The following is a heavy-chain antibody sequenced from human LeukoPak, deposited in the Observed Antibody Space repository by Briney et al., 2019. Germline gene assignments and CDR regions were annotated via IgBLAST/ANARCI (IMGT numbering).Heavy chain of an antibody. V-gene: IGHV4-59*01. J-gene: IGHJ6*03. CDR2: IYYSGST. D-gene: IGHD4-17*01. CDR3: ARVLPSYGDYYYYYYMDV. Sequence: SETLSLTCTVSGGSISSYYWGWIRQPPGKGLEWIGYIYYSGSTNYNPSLKSRVTISVDTSKNQFSLKLSSVTAADTAVYYCARVLPSYGDYYYYYYMDVWGKGTTVTVSS. CDR1: GGSISSYY.